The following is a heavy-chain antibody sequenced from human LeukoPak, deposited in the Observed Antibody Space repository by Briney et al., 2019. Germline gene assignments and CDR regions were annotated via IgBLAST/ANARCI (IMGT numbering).Heavy chain of an antibody. CDR2: IIRSVYST. V-gene: IGHV3-23*01. CDR1: GFSVSNHG. J-gene: IGHJ1*01. CDR3: ARNRPAGYDYDYGFELQH. Sequence: AGRSLRLSCAASGFSVSNHGTNSVRQDPGKWLEWPLSIIRSVYSTDNAASVKGRFTISIANSENTLFLQMNSLRADDTAVSFCARNRPAGYDYDYGFELQHWGQGTLVTVSS. D-gene: IGHD5-12*01.